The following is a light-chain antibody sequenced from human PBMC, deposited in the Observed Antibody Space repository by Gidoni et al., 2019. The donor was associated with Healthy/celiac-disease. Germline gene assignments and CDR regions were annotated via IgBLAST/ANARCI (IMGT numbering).Light chain of an antibody. Sequence: EIVLSQSPGPLALSPGERAPLLGRASQTVSSSYLAWYQQKPGQAPRLLIYGASSRATGIPDRFSGSVSGTDFTLTISRREPEELAGYYCKQYGSSPLYTFGQGTKLEIK. CDR3: KQYGSSPLYT. CDR1: QTVSSSY. CDR2: GAS. J-gene: IGKJ2*01. V-gene: IGKV3-20*01.